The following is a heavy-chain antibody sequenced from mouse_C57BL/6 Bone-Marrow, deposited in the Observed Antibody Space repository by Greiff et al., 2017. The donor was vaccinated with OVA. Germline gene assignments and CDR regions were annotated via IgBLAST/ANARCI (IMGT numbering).Heavy chain of an antibody. CDR3: ARDGDYYGSRPYWYFDV. J-gene: IGHJ1*03. Sequence: EVNVVESGGGLVKPGGSLKLSCAASGFTFSSYAMSWVRQTPEKRLEWVATISDGGSYTYYPDNVKGRFTISRDNAKNNLYLQMSHLKSEDTAMYYCARDGDYYGSRPYWYFDVWGTGTTVTVSS. V-gene: IGHV5-4*01. CDR1: GFTFSSYA. CDR2: ISDGGSYT. D-gene: IGHD1-1*01.